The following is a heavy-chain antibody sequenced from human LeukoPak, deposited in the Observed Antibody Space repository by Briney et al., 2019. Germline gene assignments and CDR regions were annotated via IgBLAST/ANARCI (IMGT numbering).Heavy chain of an antibody. CDR3: AKAGRPVSKYYFDY. Sequence: GGSLRLSCAASGFTFSSYAMSWVRQAPGKGLELVSGISGSGGSTYYGESVKGRFTISRDNSKNTLYLQVNSLRAEDTAVYYCAKAGRPVSKYYFDYWGQGTLVTVSS. CDR2: ISGSGGST. J-gene: IGHJ4*02. V-gene: IGHV3-23*01. CDR1: GFTFSSYA. D-gene: IGHD3-10*01.